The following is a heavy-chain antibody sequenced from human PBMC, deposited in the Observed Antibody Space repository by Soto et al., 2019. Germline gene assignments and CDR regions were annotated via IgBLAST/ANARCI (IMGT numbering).Heavy chain of an antibody. CDR3: ARQQVTTTPEGHYYYYGMDV. CDR1: GGSISSSSYY. J-gene: IGHJ6*02. CDR2: IYYSGST. Sequence: SETLSLTCTVSGGSISSSSYYWGWIRQPPGKGLEWIGSIYYSGSTYYNPSLKSRVTISVDTSKNQFSLKLSSVTAADTAVYYCARQQVTTTPEGHYYYYGMDVWGQATTVTVSS. D-gene: IGHD4-4*01. V-gene: IGHV4-39*01.